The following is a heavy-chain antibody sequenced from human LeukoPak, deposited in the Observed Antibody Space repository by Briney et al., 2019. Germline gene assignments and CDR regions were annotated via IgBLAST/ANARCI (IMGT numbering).Heavy chain of an antibody. J-gene: IGHJ4*02. Sequence: LTGGSLRLSCAASGFTFSSYWMSWVRQAPGKGLEWVANIKQDGSEKYYVDSVKGRFTISRDNAKNSLYLQMNSLRAEDMALYYCAKRSRAVAGHFDYWGQGTLVTVSS. D-gene: IGHD6-19*01. CDR2: IKQDGSEK. V-gene: IGHV3-7*03. CDR1: GFTFSSYW. CDR3: AKRSRAVAGHFDY.